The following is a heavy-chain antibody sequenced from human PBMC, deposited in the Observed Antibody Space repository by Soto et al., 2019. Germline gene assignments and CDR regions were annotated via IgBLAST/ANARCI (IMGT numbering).Heavy chain of an antibody. J-gene: IGHJ6*02. CDR2: ISYDGSNK. CDR1: GFTFSSYA. V-gene: IGHV3-30-3*01. CDR3: AVPLPYDFWSGYYTDYYYYGMDV. Sequence: QVQLVESGGGVVQPGRSLRLSCAASGFTFSSYAMHWVRQAPGKGLEWVAVISYDGSNKYYADSVKGRFTISRDNSKNPLYLQMNSLRAEDTAVYYCAVPLPYDFWSGYYTDYYYYGMDVWGQGTTVTVSS. D-gene: IGHD3-3*01.